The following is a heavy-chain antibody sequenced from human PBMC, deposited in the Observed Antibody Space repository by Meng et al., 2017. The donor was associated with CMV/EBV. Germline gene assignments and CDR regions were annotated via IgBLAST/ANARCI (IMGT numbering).Heavy chain of an antibody. Sequence: ASVKVSSKTSGYTFTRFHMHWVRQAPGQGLEWMGKIIPSSGSTTYAPRFQGRVTMTRDTSTSTVYMELNSLRSEDTAVYSCARDYGDYVFDYWGQGTLVTVSS. CDR2: IIPSSGST. J-gene: IGHJ4*02. D-gene: IGHD4-17*01. CDR3: ARDYGDYVFDY. CDR1: GYTFTRFH. V-gene: IGHV1-46*01.